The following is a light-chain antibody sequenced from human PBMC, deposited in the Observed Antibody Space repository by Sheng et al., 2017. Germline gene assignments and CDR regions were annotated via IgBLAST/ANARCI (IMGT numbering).Light chain of an antibody. V-gene: IGKV1-39*01. CDR2: AAS. CDR3: QQSYSLFT. Sequence: DIQMTQSPSSLSASVGDRVTITCRASQSITSYLNWYQQKPGKAPKLLIYAASSLQSGVPSRFSGSGSGTDFTLTISSLQPEDFATYYCQQSYSLFTFSPGTKVDIK. CDR1: QSITSY. J-gene: IGKJ3*01.